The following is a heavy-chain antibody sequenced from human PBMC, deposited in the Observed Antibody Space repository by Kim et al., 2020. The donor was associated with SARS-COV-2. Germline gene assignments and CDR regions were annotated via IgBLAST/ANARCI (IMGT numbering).Heavy chain of an antibody. CDR1: GFSFSSYW. CDR2: VNGDGSST. J-gene: IGHJ5*02. Sequence: GGSLRLSCAASGFSFSSYWMLWVRQVPGKGLVWVSRVNGDGSSTNYADSVKGRFTISRDNAKNTLYLQMNSLRAEDTAVYYCARRGDGGWFDPWGQGTLVTVSS. V-gene: IGHV3-74*01. CDR3: ARRGDGGWFDP.